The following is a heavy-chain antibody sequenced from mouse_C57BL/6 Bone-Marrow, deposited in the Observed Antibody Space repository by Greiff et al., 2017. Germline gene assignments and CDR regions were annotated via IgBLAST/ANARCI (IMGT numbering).Heavy chain of an antibody. J-gene: IGHJ3*01. CDR2: IDPSDSYT. CDR1: GYTFTSYW. CDR3: VLKLGRGWFAY. D-gene: IGHD4-1*01. Sequence: VQLQQPGAELVMPGASVKLSCKASGYTFTSYWMHWVKQRPGQGLEWIGEIDPSDSYTNYNQKFTGKSTLTVDKSSSTAYMQLSSLTSEDSAVYYCVLKLGRGWFAYWGQGTLVTVSA. V-gene: IGHV1-69*01.